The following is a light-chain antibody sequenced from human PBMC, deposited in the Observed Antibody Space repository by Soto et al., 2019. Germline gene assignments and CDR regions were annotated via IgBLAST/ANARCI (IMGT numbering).Light chain of an antibody. Sequence: EIVLTQSPGTLSLSPGERATLSCRTSQTVRSTYFAWYQQRPGQAPRLLFSDASTRATGIPDRFSCSGSGRDFTLTISRLEPEDSALYYCQQFGSSPITFGQGTRLEIK. J-gene: IGKJ5*01. V-gene: IGKV3-20*01. CDR2: DAS. CDR1: QTVRSTY. CDR3: QQFGSSPIT.